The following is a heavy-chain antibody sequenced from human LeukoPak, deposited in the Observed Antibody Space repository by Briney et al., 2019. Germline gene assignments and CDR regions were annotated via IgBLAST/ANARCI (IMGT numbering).Heavy chain of an antibody. CDR3: AGNYDLWSGYC. V-gene: IGHV3-48*01. D-gene: IGHD3-3*01. CDR2: ISSSSSTI. CDR1: GFTFSSYS. J-gene: IGHJ4*02. Sequence: GGSLRLSCAASGFTFSSYSMNWVRQAPGKGLEWVSYISSSSSTIYYADSVKGRFTISRDNAKNSLYLQMNSLRAEDTAVYYCAGNYDLWSGYCWGQGTLVTVSS.